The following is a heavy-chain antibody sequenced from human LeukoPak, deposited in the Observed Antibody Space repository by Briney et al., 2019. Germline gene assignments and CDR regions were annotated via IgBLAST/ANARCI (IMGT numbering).Heavy chain of an antibody. CDR2: IYHSGST. Sequence: KASQTLSLTCAVSGGSISSGGYSWSWIRQPPGKGLEWIGYIYHSGSTYYNPSLKSRVTISVDRSKNQFSLKLSSVTAADTAVYYCVRGYYYGSGSPYYFDYWGQGTLVTVSS. CDR1: GGSISSGGYS. CDR3: VRGYYYGSGSPYYFDY. V-gene: IGHV4-30-2*01. J-gene: IGHJ4*02. D-gene: IGHD3-10*01.